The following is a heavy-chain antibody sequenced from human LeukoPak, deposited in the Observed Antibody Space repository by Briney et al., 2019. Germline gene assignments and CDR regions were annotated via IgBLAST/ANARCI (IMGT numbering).Heavy chain of an antibody. V-gene: IGHV3-23*01. CDR2: ISSSGNNA. D-gene: IGHD1-26*01. CDR3: ARGATTDIEYFQH. CDR1: GFTFRDAA. Sequence: GGSLRLSCAVSGFTFRDAAMTWVRQAPGKGLEWVSLISSSGNNAYYADSVKGRFTISRDNSKNTLYLQMNSLRGEDTAVYYCARGATTDIEYFQHWGQGTLVTVSS. J-gene: IGHJ1*01.